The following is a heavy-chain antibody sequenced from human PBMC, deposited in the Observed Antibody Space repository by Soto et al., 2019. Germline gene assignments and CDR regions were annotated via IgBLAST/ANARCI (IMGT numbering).Heavy chain of an antibody. CDR3: ARDSIFGVFIGYYYGMDV. CDR2: IIPIFGTA. D-gene: IGHD3-3*01. J-gene: IGHJ6*02. Sequence: ASVKVSCKDSGGTFSSYAISWVRQAPGQGLEWMGGIIPIFGTANYAQKFQGRVTITADKSTSTAYMELSSLRSEDTAVYYCARDSIFGVFIGYYYGMDVWGQGTTVTVSS. V-gene: IGHV1-69*06. CDR1: GGTFSSYA.